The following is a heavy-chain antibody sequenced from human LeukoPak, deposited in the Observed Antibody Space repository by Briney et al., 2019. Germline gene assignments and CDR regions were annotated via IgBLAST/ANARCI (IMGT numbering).Heavy chain of an antibody. D-gene: IGHD3-10*01. V-gene: IGHV4-59*01. J-gene: IGHJ3*02. CDR2: IYYSGST. CDR1: GGSISSYY. CDR3: ARDGRLWLGGDRTFDI. Sequence: SETLSLTCTVSGGSISSYYWSWIRQPPGNGLEWIGYIYYSGSTNYNPSLKSRVTISVDTSKNQFSLKLSSVTAADTAVYYCARDGRLWLGGDRTFDIWGQGTMVTVSS.